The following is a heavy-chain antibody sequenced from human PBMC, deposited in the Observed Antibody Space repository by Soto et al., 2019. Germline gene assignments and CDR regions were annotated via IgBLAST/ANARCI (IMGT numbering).Heavy chain of an antibody. J-gene: IGHJ3*02. CDR3: ARRPMIGPVAEHAFDI. D-gene: IGHD6-19*01. Sequence: PSETLSLTCTVSGGSISSSSYYWGWIRQPPGKGLEWIGSIYYSGSTYYNPSLKSRVTISVDTSKNQFSLRLSSVTAADTAYYFCARRPMIGPVAEHAFDIWGQGTRVTVSS. CDR2: IYYSGST. CDR1: GGSISSSSYY. V-gene: IGHV4-39*01.